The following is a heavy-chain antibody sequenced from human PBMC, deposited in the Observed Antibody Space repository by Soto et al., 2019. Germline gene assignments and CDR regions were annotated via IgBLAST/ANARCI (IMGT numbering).Heavy chain of an antibody. CDR2: INAGNGNT. CDR1: GYTFTSYA. Sequence: ASVKVSCKASGYTFTSYAMHWVRQAPGQRLEWMGWINAGNGNTKYSQKFQGRVTITRDTSASTAYMELSSLRSEDTAVYYCARAKDIVVVPAATEDPNSWFDPWGQGTLVTVSS. D-gene: IGHD2-2*01. J-gene: IGHJ5*02. CDR3: ARAKDIVVVPAATEDPNSWFDP. V-gene: IGHV1-3*01.